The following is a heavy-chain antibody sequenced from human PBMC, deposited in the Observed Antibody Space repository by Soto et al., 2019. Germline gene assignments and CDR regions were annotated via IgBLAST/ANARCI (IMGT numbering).Heavy chain of an antibody. CDR1: GGSISSGGYS. CDR3: ARDAVSELTGLFDY. Sequence: SETLSLTCAVSGGSISSGGYSWSWIRQPPGKGLEWIGYIYHSGSIYYNPSLKSRVTISVDRSKNQFSLKLSSVTAADTAVYYCARDAVSELTGLFDYWGHGTLVTVSS. D-gene: IGHD7-27*01. J-gene: IGHJ4*01. CDR2: IYHSGSI. V-gene: IGHV4-30-2*01.